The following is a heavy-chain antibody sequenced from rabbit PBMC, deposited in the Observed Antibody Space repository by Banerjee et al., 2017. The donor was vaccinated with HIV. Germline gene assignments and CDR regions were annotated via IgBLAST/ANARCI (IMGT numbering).Heavy chain of an antibody. J-gene: IGHJ4*01. Sequence: QEQLEESGGGLVQPGGSLKLSCKASGFDFSSCYMSWVRQAPGKGLEWIGYIYTSSGFTDYASWVNGRFTISRSTSLNTVTLQMTYLTGADTATYFCARYSSGWDYFALWGPGTLVTVS. CDR2: IYTSSGFT. V-gene: IGHV1S43*01. CDR3: ARYSSGWDYFAL. CDR1: GFDFSSCY. D-gene: IGHD4-1*01.